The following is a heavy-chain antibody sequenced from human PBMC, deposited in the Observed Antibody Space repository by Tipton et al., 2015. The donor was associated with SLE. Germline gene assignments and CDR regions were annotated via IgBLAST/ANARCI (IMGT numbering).Heavy chain of an antibody. CDR1: GGSISSGGHY. Sequence: TLSLTCTVSGGSISSGGHYWSWIRQPPGKGLEWIGSIYYSGSTYYNPSLKSRVTISVDTSKNQFSLKLSSVTAADTAVYYCARALQNYFDYWGQGTLVTVSS. V-gene: IGHV4-39*07. J-gene: IGHJ4*02. CDR3: ARALQNYFDY. CDR2: IYYSGST.